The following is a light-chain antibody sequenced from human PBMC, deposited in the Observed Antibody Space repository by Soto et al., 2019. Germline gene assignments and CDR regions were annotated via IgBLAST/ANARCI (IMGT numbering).Light chain of an antibody. Sequence: DIQMTQSPSFLSASVGDRVTITCWASRSISTYLNWYQQKPGKAPKLLIYGASTLQSAVPSRFTGSGSETDFTLTISSLQPEDFATYHCQQTYSTPWTFGQGTKVDIK. CDR3: QQTYSTPWT. J-gene: IGKJ1*01. V-gene: IGKV1-39*01. CDR2: GAS. CDR1: RSISTY.